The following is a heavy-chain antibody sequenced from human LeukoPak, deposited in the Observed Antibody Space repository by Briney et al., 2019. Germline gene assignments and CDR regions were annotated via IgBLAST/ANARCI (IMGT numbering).Heavy chain of an antibody. CDR2: ISGSGGST. CDR3: AKDGEGRYRSGWYWDY. V-gene: IGHV3-23*01. CDR1: GFTFSSYA. D-gene: IGHD6-19*01. J-gene: IGHJ4*02. Sequence: GGSLRLSCAASGFTFSSYAMSWFRQAPEKGLEWVSAISGSGGSTYYADSVKGRFTISRDNSKNTLYLQMNSLRAEDTAVYYCAKDGEGRYRSGWYWDYWGQGTLVTVSS.